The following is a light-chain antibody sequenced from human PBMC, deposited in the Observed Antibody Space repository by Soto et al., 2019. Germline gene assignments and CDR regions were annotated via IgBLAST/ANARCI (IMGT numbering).Light chain of an antibody. Sequence: DIVLTQSPGTLSLSPGDRATLSCRASRFLSNSYVVWYQQKPGQAPRLLIYAASRRATGIPDRFSGSGSATEYTLTISRLEPEDSAVYYCQQQGTFGQGTKLEIK. V-gene: IGKV3-20*01. J-gene: IGKJ2*01. CDR2: AAS. CDR1: RFLSNSY. CDR3: QQQGT.